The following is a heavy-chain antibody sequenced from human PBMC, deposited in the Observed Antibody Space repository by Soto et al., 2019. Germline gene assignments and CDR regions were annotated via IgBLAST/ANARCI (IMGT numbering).Heavy chain of an antibody. CDR2: ISGYNGNT. V-gene: IGHV1-18*01. CDR3: SRFIMVGGWFDPNYDHGMDV. Sequence: QVQLVQSGAEVKKPGASVTVSCKTSGYTFSNYGINWVRQAPGQGLEWMGWISGYNGNTNYAQTAQGRVTMTADNSAGTGYMDLRSLKSYDTAIYYCSRFIMVGGWFDPNYDHGMDVWGQGTTVTVSS. J-gene: IGHJ6*02. CDR1: GYTFSNYG. D-gene: IGHD6-19*01.